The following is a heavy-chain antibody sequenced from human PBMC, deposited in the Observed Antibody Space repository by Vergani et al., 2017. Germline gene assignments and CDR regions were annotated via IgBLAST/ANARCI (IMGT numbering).Heavy chain of an antibody. CDR2: ISGSGVSA. CDR1: EITFSNYA. CDR3: AKQYFVSGNYLFDY. J-gene: IGHJ4*02. V-gene: IGHV3-23*01. D-gene: IGHD3-10*01. Sequence: EVQLLESGGGLVQPGGSLRLTCAASEITFSNYAMNWVRQAPGKGLEWVSGISGSGVSAYYTDSVKGRFTISRDNSKNMLFLQMNNLRTEDTAIYYCAKQYFVSGNYLFDYWGQGTRVTVS.